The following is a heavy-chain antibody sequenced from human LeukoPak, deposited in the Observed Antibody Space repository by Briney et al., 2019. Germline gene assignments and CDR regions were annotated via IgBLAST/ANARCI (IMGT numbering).Heavy chain of an antibody. Sequence: GGSLRLSCAASGSTFSSYDMHWVRQAPGKGLEWVAVISSDGIKKYHADSVKGRFTISRDNSKSTLYLQMNSLRIEDTAVYYCARGSLVGASTPYWGQGTLVTVSS. D-gene: IGHD1-26*01. J-gene: IGHJ4*02. CDR3: ARGSLVGASTPY. CDR1: GSTFSSYD. V-gene: IGHV3-30-3*01. CDR2: ISSDGIKK.